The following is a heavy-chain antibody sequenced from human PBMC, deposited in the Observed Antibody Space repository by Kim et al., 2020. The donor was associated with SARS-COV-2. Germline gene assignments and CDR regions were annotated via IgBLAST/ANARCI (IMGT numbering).Heavy chain of an antibody. V-gene: IGHV4-34*01. Sequence: SETLSLTCAVYGGSFSGYYWSWIRQPPGKGLEWIGEINHSGSTNYNPSLKSRVTISVDTSKNQFSLKLSSVTAADTAVYYCARGGYDILTGYSHPFDIWGQGTMVTVSS. CDR3: ARGGYDILTGYSHPFDI. CDR2: INHSGST. CDR1: GGSFSGYY. D-gene: IGHD3-9*01. J-gene: IGHJ3*02.